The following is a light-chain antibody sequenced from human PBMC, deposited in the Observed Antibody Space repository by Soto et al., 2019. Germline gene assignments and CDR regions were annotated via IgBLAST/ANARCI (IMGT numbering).Light chain of an antibody. J-gene: IGKJ3*01. CDR1: QSVSVNS. Sequence: EIVLTQSPGTLSLSPGERATLSCRASQSVSVNSLAWYQQKGGQAPRLLIYAASTRATGVPDRFGGTGSGTDFALTISRLETDDSAVYYCQQYGGSPFTFGPGTKVDIK. V-gene: IGKV3-20*01. CDR2: AAS. CDR3: QQYGGSPFT.